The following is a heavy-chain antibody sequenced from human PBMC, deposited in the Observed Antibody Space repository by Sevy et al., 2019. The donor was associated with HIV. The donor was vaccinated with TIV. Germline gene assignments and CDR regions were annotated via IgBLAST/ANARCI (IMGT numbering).Heavy chain of an antibody. CDR1: GGSISSGSYY. J-gene: IGHJ5*02. D-gene: IGHD6-19*01. Sequence: SETLSLTCTVSGGSISSGSYYWSWIRQPAGKGLEWIGRIYTSGSTNYNPSLKSRVTISVDTSKNQFSLKLSSVTAADTAVYYGVAVAGPKGGNWFDPWGQGTLVTVSS. CDR2: IYTSGST. V-gene: IGHV4-61*02. CDR3: VAVAGPKGGNWFDP.